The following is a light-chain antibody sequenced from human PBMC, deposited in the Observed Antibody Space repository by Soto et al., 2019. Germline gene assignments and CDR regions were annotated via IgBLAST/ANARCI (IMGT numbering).Light chain of an antibody. J-gene: IGLJ2*01. CDR1: SSDGSDYNY. V-gene: IGLV2-14*03. CDR3: SSYTSINTVV. Sequence: QSVLTQPASVSGSPGQSITISCTGTSSDGSDYNYVSWYQHHPGKAPNLMIYDVSYRPSGVSNRFSGSKSANTASLTISGLQAEDEAYYYCSSYTSINTVVFGGGTQLTVL. CDR2: DVS.